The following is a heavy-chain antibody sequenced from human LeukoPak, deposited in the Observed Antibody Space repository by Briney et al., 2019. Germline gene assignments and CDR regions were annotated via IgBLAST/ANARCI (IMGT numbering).Heavy chain of an antibody. V-gene: IGHV6-1*01. CDR3: ARDAVGASLFEY. J-gene: IGHJ4*02. Sequence: KRSQTLSLTCVISGDSVSNNVAVWNWIRQSPSRGLEWLGRTYYRSKWHNHYAVSMESRITISPDTSKNQFYLQLDSVTPEVTAVYYCARDAVGASLFEYWGQGTLVTVSS. D-gene: IGHD1-26*01. CDR2: TYYRSKWHN. CDR1: GDSVSNNVAV.